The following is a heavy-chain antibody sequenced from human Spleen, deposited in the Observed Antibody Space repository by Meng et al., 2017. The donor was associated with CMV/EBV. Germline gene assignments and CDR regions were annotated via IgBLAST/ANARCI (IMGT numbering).Heavy chain of an antibody. CDR2: IYSSGST. CDR3: AREDGSGSYDY. CDR1: GGSISRYY. J-gene: IGHJ4*02. D-gene: IGHD3-10*01. Sequence: SETLSLTCTVSGGSISRYYWAWIRQPPGKGLEWIGYIYSSGSTKYNPSLKSRVTFSVDTSKNQFSLKLSSVTAADTAVYYCAREDGSGSYDYWGQGTLVTVSS. V-gene: IGHV4-59*01.